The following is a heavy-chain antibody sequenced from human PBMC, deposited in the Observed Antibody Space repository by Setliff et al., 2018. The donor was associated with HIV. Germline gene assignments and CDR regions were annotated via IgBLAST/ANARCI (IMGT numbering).Heavy chain of an antibody. CDR1: GFTFSSYW. J-gene: IGHJ4*02. CDR2: LNTDGSST. Sequence: LSCAASGFTFSSYWMHWVRQAPGKGLVWVSRLNTDGSSTKYADSVKGRFTISRDNAKSTVYLQMGSLSADDTAVYYCARAQDNYYDSSGYSFDSWGQGSLVTVSS. CDR3: ARAQDNYYDSSGYSFDS. V-gene: IGHV3-74*03. D-gene: IGHD3-22*01.